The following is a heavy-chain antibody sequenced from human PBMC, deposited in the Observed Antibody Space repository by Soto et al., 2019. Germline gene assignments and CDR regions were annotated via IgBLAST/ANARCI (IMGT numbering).Heavy chain of an antibody. CDR2: IIPIFGTA. J-gene: IGHJ6*02. CDR1: GGTFSSYA. CDR3: ARGGLLRFLEWFRYGMDV. D-gene: IGHD3-3*01. V-gene: IGHV1-69*13. Sequence: SVKVSCKASGGTFSSYAISWVRQAPGQGLEWMGGIIPIFGTANYAQKFQGRVTITADESTSTAYMELSSLRSEDTAVYYCARGGLLRFLEWFRYGMDVWGQGTTVTVSS.